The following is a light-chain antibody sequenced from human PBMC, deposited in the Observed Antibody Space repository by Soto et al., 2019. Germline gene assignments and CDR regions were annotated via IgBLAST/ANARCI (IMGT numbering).Light chain of an antibody. CDR3: LQYHNLWA. Sequence: IVMTQSPSTLSLSPVERFTLSCRASQNIYSNIAWYQQRPGQAPRLLIYRASTRATGVPARFSGSGSGTDFTLTISSLQSEDFTVYSCLQYHNLWAFGQGTKVDIK. CDR2: RAS. J-gene: IGKJ1*01. CDR1: QNIYSN. V-gene: IGKV3-15*01.